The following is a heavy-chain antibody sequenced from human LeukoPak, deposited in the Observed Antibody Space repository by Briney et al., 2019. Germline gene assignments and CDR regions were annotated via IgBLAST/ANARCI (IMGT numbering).Heavy chain of an antibody. CDR2: IIGSGDST. J-gene: IGHJ4*02. CDR1: GGSFSGYY. CDR3: AKDHPPYCGGDCYSGY. Sequence: PSETLSLTCAVYGGSFSGYYWSWVRQAPGKGLEWVSAIIGSGDSTYYADSVKGRFTISRDNSKNTLYLQMNSLRAEDTAVYFCAKDHPPYCGGDCYSGYWGQGTLVTVSS. V-gene: IGHV3-23*01. D-gene: IGHD2-21*02.